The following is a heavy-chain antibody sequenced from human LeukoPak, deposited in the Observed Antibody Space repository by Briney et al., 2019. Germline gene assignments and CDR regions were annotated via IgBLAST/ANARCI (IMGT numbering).Heavy chain of an antibody. V-gene: IGHV4-4*02. Sequence: SETLSLTCTVALDSTTSNFWSWVRQSPGKGLEWIGEIHRSGSPNYNPSLQSRVTISIDRSRNQIALELSSVTAADTAVYYCAREILGGFNPGAYWGQGTLVTVSS. CDR3: AREILGGFNPGAY. CDR1: LDSTTSNF. D-gene: IGHD1-14*01. CDR2: IHRSGSP. J-gene: IGHJ4*02.